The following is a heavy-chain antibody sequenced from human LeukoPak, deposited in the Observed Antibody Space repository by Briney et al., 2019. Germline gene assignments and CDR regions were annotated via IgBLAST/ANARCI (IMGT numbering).Heavy chain of an antibody. CDR1: GFPFSSYS. D-gene: IGHD6-13*01. CDR3: ARDWAAVNAFDI. CDR2: ISSSSSTI. J-gene: IGHJ3*02. V-gene: IGHV3-48*01. Sequence: GGSLRLSCAASGFPFSSYSMNWVRQAPGKGLEWVSYISSSSSTIYYADSVKGRFTISRDNSKNTLYLQMNSLRAEDTAVYYCARDWAAVNAFDIWGQGTMVTVSS.